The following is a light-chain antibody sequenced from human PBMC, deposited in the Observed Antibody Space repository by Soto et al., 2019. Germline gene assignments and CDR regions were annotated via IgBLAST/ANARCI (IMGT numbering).Light chain of an antibody. Sequence: EIMLTQSPGTLSLSSGERATLSCRASQSVNSNYLTWYQQKPGQAPRLLIYGASTRATGTPARFSGSGSGTEFTLTISSLQSEDFAVYYCQQYKNWPPITFGQGTRLEIK. CDR1: QSVNSN. CDR2: GAS. V-gene: IGKV3-15*01. CDR3: QQYKNWPPIT. J-gene: IGKJ5*01.